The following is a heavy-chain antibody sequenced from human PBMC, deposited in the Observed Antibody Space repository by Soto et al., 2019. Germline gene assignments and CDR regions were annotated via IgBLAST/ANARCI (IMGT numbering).Heavy chain of an antibody. J-gene: IGHJ6*02. V-gene: IGHV3-11*01. Sequence: PGGSLRLSCAASGFIFTDYSMTWIRQAPGKGLEWVSYISNGDETTHYADSVKGRFIVSRDNAKKVLFLQMSGLRVDDTAVYYCARRVRLAAPPTSYAMDVWGQGTTVTVSS. D-gene: IGHD6-6*01. CDR3: ARRVRLAAPPTSYAMDV. CDR1: GFIFTDYS. CDR2: ISNGDETT.